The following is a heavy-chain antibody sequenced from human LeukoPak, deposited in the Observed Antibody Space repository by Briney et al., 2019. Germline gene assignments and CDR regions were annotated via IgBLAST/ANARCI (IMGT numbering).Heavy chain of an antibody. V-gene: IGHV4-59*01. Sequence: SETLSLTCTVSGGSISSYYWSWIRQPPGKGLEWIGYIYYSGSTNYNPSLKSRVTISVDTSKNQFSLKLSSVTAADTAVYYCAVVAAAGTFDYWGQGTLVTVSS. CDR1: GGSISSYY. CDR3: AVVAAAGTFDY. CDR2: IYYSGST. J-gene: IGHJ4*02. D-gene: IGHD6-13*01.